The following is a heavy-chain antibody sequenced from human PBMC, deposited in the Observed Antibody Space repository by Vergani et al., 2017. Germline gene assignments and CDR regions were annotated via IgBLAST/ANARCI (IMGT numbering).Heavy chain of an antibody. CDR2: ISGSGGST. CDR1: GFTFSSYA. Sequence: EVQLLESGGGLVQPGGSLRLSCAASGFTFSSYAMSWVRQAPGKGLEWVSAISGSGGSTYYADSVKGRFTISRDNSKNTLYLQMNSLRAEDTAVYYCAKAYVSYAAYYYYGMDVWGRGTTVTVSS. D-gene: IGHD1-26*01. CDR3: AKAYVSYAAYYYYGMDV. J-gene: IGHJ6*02. V-gene: IGHV3-23*01.